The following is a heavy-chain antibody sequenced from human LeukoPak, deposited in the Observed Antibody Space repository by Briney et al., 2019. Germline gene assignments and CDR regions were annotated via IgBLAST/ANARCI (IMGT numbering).Heavy chain of an antibody. CDR2: GGSGGST. V-gene: IGHV3-23*01. CDR3: AKMRGQYYHSYYMDA. CDR1: GFIFSSYA. J-gene: IGHJ6*03. Sequence: SGGSRRLSCAASGFIFSSYAMSWFRQAPGKGLEWVSYGGSGGSTYYADSVKGRFTVSRDNSKSTLYLQMNSLTAEDTAVYYCAKMRGQYYHSYYMDAWGKGTTVTVSS.